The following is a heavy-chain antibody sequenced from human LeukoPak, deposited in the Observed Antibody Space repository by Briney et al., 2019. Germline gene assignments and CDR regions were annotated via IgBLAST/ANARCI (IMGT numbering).Heavy chain of an antibody. Sequence: SETLSLTCNVSGGSITNYYWTWIRQAPGKDLVGIGNIYYSGITDYNPALQSRVTMSVDTAKNHFSLKLTSVTAADTAVYSCARGGSHRYFDLWGRGTLVTVSA. J-gene: IGHJ2*01. CDR1: GGSITNYY. V-gene: IGHV4-59*01. CDR2: IYYSGIT. CDR3: ARGGSHRYFDL.